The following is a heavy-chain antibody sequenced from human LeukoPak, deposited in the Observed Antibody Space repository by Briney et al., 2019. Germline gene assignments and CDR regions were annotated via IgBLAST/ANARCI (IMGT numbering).Heavy chain of an antibody. CDR3: AKLKPYSHRDFDY. J-gene: IGHJ4*02. Sequence: GGSLRLSCAASGFTFSDYYMSWIRQAPGKGLEWVSAISSSGGSTYYADSVKGRFTISRDNSKNTLYLQMNSLRAEDTAVYYCAKLKPYSHRDFDYWGQGTLVTVSS. V-gene: IGHV3-23*01. CDR1: GFTFSDYY. D-gene: IGHD2-21*01. CDR2: ISSSGGST.